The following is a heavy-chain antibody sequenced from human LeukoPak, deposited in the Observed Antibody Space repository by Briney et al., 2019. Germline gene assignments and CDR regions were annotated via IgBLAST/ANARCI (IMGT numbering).Heavy chain of an antibody. J-gene: IGHJ5*02. Sequence: RPGGSLRLSCAASGFTFDDYGMSWVRQAPGKGLEWVSGINWNCGSTGYADSVEGRFTISRENAKNSLYLQMKSLRAEDTALYYCARVPPYNWNYEIDPWGQGTLVTVSS. CDR1: GFTFDDYG. CDR2: INWNCGST. V-gene: IGHV3-20*04. CDR3: ARVPPYNWNYEIDP. D-gene: IGHD1-7*01.